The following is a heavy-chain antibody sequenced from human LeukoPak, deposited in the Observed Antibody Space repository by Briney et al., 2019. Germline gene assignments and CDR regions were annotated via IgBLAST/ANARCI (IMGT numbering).Heavy chain of an antibody. CDR3: AKGGPSNYYDSSGYPSHFDY. V-gene: IGHV3-23*01. D-gene: IGHD3-22*01. CDR1: GFTFSSYA. CDR2: IIGSGGST. J-gene: IGHJ4*02. Sequence: PGGSLRLSCAASGFTFSSYAMSWVRQAPGKWLEWVSAIIGSGGSTYYADSVKGRFTISRGNSKNTMYLQMNRLRAEDTAIYYCAKGGPSNYYDSSGYPSHFDYWGQGTLVYVSS.